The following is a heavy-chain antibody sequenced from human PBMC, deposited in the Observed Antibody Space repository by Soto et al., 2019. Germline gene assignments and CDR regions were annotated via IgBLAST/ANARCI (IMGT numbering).Heavy chain of an antibody. D-gene: IGHD3-16*02. CDR3: VRERGRYSNTHKTNYWFDP. J-gene: IGHJ5*02. CDR1: GYTFTSYG. Sequence: ASVKVSCKASGYTFTSYGISWVRQAPGQGLEWMGWISAYNGNTNYAQKLQGRVTMTTDTSTSTAYMELRSLRSDDTAVYYCVRERGRYSNTHKTNYWFDPWGQGTLVTVSS. V-gene: IGHV1-18*01. CDR2: ISAYNGNT.